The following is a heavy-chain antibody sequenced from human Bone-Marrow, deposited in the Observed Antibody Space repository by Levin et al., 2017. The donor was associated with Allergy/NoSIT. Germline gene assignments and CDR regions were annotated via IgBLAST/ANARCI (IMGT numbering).Heavy chain of an antibody. CDR1: GFTFSSYA. Sequence: GESLKISCAASGFTFSSYAMSWVRQAPGKGLEWVSAISGSGGSTYYADSVKGRFTISRDNSKNTLYLQMNSLRAEDTAVYYCAKRGEGILYDTLPYYFDYWGQGTLVTVSS. CDR3: AKRGEGILYDTLPYYFDY. CDR2: ISGSGGST. J-gene: IGHJ4*02. D-gene: IGHD2-15*01. V-gene: IGHV3-23*01.